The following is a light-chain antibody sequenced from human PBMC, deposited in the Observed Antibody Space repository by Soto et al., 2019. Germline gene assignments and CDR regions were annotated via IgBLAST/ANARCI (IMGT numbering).Light chain of an antibody. CDR3: AALDGSLNNVL. CDR2: GNN. CDR1: GSSIGTNT. V-gene: IGLV1-44*01. Sequence: QSVLTQPPSASGTPGQRVTISCSGSGSSIGTNTVNWYRQLPGTAPKLLIYGNNQRPSGVPDRFSVSKSGTSASLAISGLHSEDEADYYCAALDGSLNNVLFGGGTKLTVL. J-gene: IGLJ2*01.